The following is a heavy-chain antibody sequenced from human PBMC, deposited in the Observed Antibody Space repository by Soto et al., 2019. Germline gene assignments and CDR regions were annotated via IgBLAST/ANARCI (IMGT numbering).Heavy chain of an antibody. J-gene: IGHJ6*02. CDR3: ARWLITMVRGPYYYYYGMDV. CDR2: ISSSSSYT. CDR1: GFTFSDYY. D-gene: IGHD3-10*01. V-gene: IGHV3-11*05. Sequence: QVQLVESGGGLVKPGGSLRLSCAASGFTFSDYYMSWIRQAPGKGLEWVSYISSSSSYTNYADSVKGRFTISRDNAKNSLYLQMNSLRAEDTAVYYCARWLITMVRGPYYYYYGMDVWGQGTTVTVSS.